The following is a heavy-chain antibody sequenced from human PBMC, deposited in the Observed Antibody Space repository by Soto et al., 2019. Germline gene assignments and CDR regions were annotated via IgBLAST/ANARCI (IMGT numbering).Heavy chain of an antibody. Sequence: EVQLVESGGGLVQPGGSLRLSCEASGFTLSSYWMSWIRQAPGKGLEWVANTRQDGGQSYLVDSVQGRFTISRNNAKNPVLLPMNSLRAEDPAVYYWVGDGSTGWDFDSWGQGTLVTVSS. V-gene: IGHV3-7*01. CDR3: VGDGSTGWDFDS. CDR1: GFTLSSYW. CDR2: TRQDGGQS. J-gene: IGHJ4*02. D-gene: IGHD6-19*01.